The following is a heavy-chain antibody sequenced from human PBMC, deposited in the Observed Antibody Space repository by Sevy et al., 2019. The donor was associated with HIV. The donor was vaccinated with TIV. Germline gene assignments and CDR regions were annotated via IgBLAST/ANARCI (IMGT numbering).Heavy chain of an antibody. CDR2: ISATGGGT. Sequence: GGSLRLSCAASGFTFNTHAMNWVRQAPGKGLEWVSGISATGGGTYYTDSVKGRFTVSRDNSQNTLYLQMNSLRADDTAIYYCAKALNPALESMIEVILRTLKGFDVWGQGTMVTVSS. J-gene: IGHJ3*01. D-gene: IGHD3-22*01. V-gene: IGHV3-23*01. CDR1: GFTFNTHA. CDR3: AKALNPALESMIEVILRTLKGFDV.